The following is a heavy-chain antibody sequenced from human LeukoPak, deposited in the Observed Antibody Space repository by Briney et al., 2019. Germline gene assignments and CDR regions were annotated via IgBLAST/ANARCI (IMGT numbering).Heavy chain of an antibody. Sequence: GSLRLSCAASGFIFSSYNINWVRQPPGKGLEWIGSIYYTGSTYYNASLKSRITISVDTSKNQFSLRLNSVTAADTAVYYCATIERLDMSTPLNWGQGTLVTVSS. CDR3: ATIERLDMSTPLN. CDR2: IYYTGST. J-gene: IGHJ4*02. D-gene: IGHD3-16*01. CDR1: GFIFSSYN. V-gene: IGHV4-38-2*01.